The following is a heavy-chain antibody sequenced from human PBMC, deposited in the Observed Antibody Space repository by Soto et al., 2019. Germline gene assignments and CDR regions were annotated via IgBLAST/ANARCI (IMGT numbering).Heavy chain of an antibody. CDR2: ISFTGDT. Sequence: PSETLSLTCTVSGASVSSGAYYWILIRQPPGKGLEWIGYISFTGDTTYNPSLKSRVTIAVDTSKNQFSLKLRSATAADTALYFCSSGGHYYHRIFCGQGTLVIVSS. V-gene: IGHV4-61*08. D-gene: IGHD3-10*01. CDR1: GASVSSGAYY. CDR3: SSGGHYYHRIF. J-gene: IGHJ4*02.